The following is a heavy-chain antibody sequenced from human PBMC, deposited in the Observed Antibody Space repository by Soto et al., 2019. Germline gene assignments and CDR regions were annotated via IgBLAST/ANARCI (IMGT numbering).Heavy chain of an antibody. V-gene: IGHV4-59*01. CDR1: SGFISNYY. CDR3: ARERRRDPGYSSGWYGVDY. D-gene: IGHD6-19*01. J-gene: IGHJ4*02. Sequence: SETLSLTCTVSSGFISNYYWSWIRQPPGKGLEWIGYIHYSGSTNYNPSLKSRVAMSVDTSKNQFSLKLNSVTAADTAVYYCARERRRDPGYSSGWYGVDYWGLGTLVTVSS. CDR2: IHYSGST.